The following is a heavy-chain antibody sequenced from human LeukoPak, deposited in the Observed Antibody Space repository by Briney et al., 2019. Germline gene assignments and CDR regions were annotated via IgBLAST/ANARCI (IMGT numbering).Heavy chain of an antibody. V-gene: IGHV1-24*01. CDR1: GYTLTELS. D-gene: IGHD5-24*01. J-gene: IGHJ3*02. CDR3: ARVRDGYNDAFDI. CDR2: FDPEDGET. Sequence: ASVKVSCKVSGYTLTELSMHWVRQAPGKGLEWMGGFDPEDGETIYAQKFQGRVTMTRDTSTSTVYMELSSLRSEDTAVYFCARVRDGYNDAFDIWGQGTMVTVS.